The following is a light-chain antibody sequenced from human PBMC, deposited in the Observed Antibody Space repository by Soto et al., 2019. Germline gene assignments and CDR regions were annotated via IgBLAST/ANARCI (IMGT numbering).Light chain of an antibody. Sequence: DIQMTQSPSSLSASVGDRVTITCRASQSISSYLNWYQQKPGKAPKLLIYAASSLHSGVPSRFSGSGSGTDFTLTISSLQPEDFATYYCQQSYSTPPEVTFGGGTKVEIK. V-gene: IGKV1-39*01. CDR1: QSISSY. CDR3: QQSYSTPPEVT. CDR2: AAS. J-gene: IGKJ4*01.